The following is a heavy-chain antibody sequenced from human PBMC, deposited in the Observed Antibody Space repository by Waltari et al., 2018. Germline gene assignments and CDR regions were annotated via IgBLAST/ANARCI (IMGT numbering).Heavy chain of an antibody. CDR2: IYHSGST. D-gene: IGHD3-22*01. V-gene: IGHV4-4*02. CDR1: GGSISSSNW. CDR3: ARDSYDSSGYYRYGMDV. J-gene: IGHJ6*02. Sequence: QVQLQESGPGLVKPSGTLSLTCAVPGGSISSSNWWSWVRQPPGKGLEWIGEIYHSGSTNYNPSLKSRVTISVDKSKNQFSLKLSSVTAADTAVYYCARDSYDSSGYYRYGMDVWGQGTTVTVSS.